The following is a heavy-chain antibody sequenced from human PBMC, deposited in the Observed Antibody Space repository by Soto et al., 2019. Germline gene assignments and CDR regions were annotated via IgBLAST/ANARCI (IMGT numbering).Heavy chain of an antibody. CDR3: AMGGDGYTTGSPAYFDY. D-gene: IGHD3-10*01. Sequence: QVQLVQSGAEVKKPGSSVKVSCKASGGTFSSYAISWVRQAPGQGLEWMGGIIPIFGTANYAKKFQGRVTITADESTSTAYMELSRLGSEDTAVYYCAMGGDGYTTGSPAYFDYWGQGTLVAVSS. CDR2: IIPIFGTA. CDR1: GGTFSSYA. V-gene: IGHV1-69*12. J-gene: IGHJ4*02.